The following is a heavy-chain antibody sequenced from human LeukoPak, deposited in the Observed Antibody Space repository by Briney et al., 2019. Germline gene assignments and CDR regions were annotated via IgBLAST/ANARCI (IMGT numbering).Heavy chain of an antibody. CDR3: ASSSSSTSWRTAGVEYDY. V-gene: IGHV1-18*01. Sequence: ASVKVSCKASGYTFTSYGISWVRRAPGQGLEWMGWISAYNGNTNYAQKLQGRVTMTTDTSTSTAYMELRSLRSDDTAVYYCASSSSSTSWRTAGVEYDYWGQGTLVTVSS. CDR2: ISAYNGNT. CDR1: GYTFTSYG. J-gene: IGHJ4*02. D-gene: IGHD2-2*01.